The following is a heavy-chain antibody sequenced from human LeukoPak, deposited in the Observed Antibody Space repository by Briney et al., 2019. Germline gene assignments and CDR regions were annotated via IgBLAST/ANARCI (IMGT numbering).Heavy chain of an antibody. D-gene: IGHD6-13*01. CDR2: TYYRCTWHY. V-gene: IGHV6-1*01. J-gene: IGHJ6*02. Sequence: SQTLSLTCAISGDSVSSHSSSWHWIRRSPSRGLEWLGRTYYRCTWHYDYADSGQSRTVVIRAKSQNHFSLNLISVAPEDASLYYCVRQYSSSWTYYYGMDVWGQGTTVTVS. CDR3: VRQYSSSWTYYYGMDV. CDR1: GDSVSSHSSS.